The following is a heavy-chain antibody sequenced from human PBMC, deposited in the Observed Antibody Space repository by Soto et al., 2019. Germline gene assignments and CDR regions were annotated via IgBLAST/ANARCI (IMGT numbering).Heavy chain of an antibody. D-gene: IGHD6-13*01. Sequence: SETLSLTCTVSNGSISSYYWSWIRQPPGKGLEWIGYIYYSGNTNYNPSLKSRVTISIDTSKNQFSLKLSSVTAADTAVYYCAGQDEKYSIRTFDPWGQGALVTVSS. V-gene: IGHV4-59*08. CDR3: AGQDEKYSIRTFDP. CDR1: NGSISSYY. CDR2: IYYSGNT. J-gene: IGHJ5*02.